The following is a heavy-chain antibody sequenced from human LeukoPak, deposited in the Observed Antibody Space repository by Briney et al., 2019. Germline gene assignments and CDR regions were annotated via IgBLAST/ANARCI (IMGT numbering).Heavy chain of an antibody. CDR3: ARGYGDNYYDCSGYYFA. Sequence: ASVTVSFTASGYTFTIYDINWVRQAPGQGLEWMGWINPNSGGTNYSQKFQGRVTMIRDTTISTAYMEMSRLISADTAVYYCARGYGDNYYDCSGYYFAWGQGTLVTVSS. CDR2: INPNSGGT. D-gene: IGHD3-22*01. CDR1: GYTFTIYD. V-gene: IGHV1-2*02. J-gene: IGHJ5*02.